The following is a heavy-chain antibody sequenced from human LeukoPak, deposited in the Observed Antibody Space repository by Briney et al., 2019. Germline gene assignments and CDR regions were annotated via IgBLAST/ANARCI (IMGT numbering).Heavy chain of an antibody. CDR3: AREGSSDAFDI. Sequence: SETLCLTCTVSGGSISSYYWSWIRQPPGKGLEWIGYIYYSGSTNYNPSLKSRVTISVDTSKNQFSLKLSSVTAADTAVYYCAREGSSDAFDIWAKGQWSPSLQ. V-gene: IGHV4-59*01. D-gene: IGHD2-15*01. CDR2: IYYSGST. CDR1: GGSISSYY. J-gene: IGHJ3*02.